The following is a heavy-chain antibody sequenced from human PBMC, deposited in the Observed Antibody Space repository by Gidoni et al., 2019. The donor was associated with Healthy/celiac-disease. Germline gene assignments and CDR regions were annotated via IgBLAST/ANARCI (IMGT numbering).Heavy chain of an antibody. V-gene: IGHV5-51*01. Sequence: SQMPGKGLEWMGIIYPGDSDTRYSPSFQGQVTISADKSISTAYLQWSSLKASDTAMYYCASRQETAMVPYYFDYWGQGTLVTVSS. CDR3: ASRQETAMVPYYFDY. CDR2: IYPGDSDT. J-gene: IGHJ4*02. D-gene: IGHD5-18*01.